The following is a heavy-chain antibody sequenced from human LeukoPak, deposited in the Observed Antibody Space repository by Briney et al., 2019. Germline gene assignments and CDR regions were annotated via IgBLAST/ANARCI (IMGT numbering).Heavy chain of an antibody. Sequence: QSGGSLRLSWAAPGFILDLYAIHWVRHAPGKGLEWVSLISGDGGSTFYADSVRGRFTISRDNSRKSLSLQMSSLRRQDTALYYCARESETSGWHDYRGQGTLGTVS. CDR2: ISGDGGST. CDR3: ARESETSGWHDY. CDR1: GFILDLYA. J-gene: IGHJ4*02. V-gene: IGHV3-43*02. D-gene: IGHD6-19*01.